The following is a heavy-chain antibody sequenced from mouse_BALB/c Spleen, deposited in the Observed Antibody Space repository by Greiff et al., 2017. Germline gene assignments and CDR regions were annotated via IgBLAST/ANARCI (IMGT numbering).Heavy chain of an antibody. V-gene: IGHV1S29*02. Sequence: EVQLVESGPELVKPGASVKISCKASGYTFTDYNMHWVKQSHGKSLEWIGYIYPYNGGTGYNQKFKSKATLTVDNSSSTAYMELRSLTSEDSAVYYCALPFTTATDYWGQGTTLTVSS. CDR3: ALPFTTATDY. CDR2: IYPYNGGT. D-gene: IGHD1-2*01. J-gene: IGHJ2*01. CDR1: GYTFTDYN.